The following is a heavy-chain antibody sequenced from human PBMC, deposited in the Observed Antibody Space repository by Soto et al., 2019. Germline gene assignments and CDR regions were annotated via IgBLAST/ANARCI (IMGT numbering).Heavy chain of an antibody. CDR3: ARVLPAALNYFDY. D-gene: IGHD2-2*01. CDR2: INHSGST. CDR1: GGSFSGYY. V-gene: IGHV4-34*01. Sequence: QVQLQQWGAGLLKPSETLSLTCAVYGGSFSGYYWSWIRQPPGKGLEWIGEINHSGSTNYNPSLKSRVTISVDTSKNQFSLKLSSVTAADTAVYYCARVLPAALNYFDYWGQGTLVTVSS. J-gene: IGHJ4*02.